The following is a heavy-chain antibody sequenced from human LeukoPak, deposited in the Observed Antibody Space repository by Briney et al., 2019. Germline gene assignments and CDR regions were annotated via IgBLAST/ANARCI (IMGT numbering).Heavy chain of an antibody. Sequence: SETLSLTCTVSGGSIGTYFWHWIRQPPGKGLEWIGSIYYSGSTYYNPSLKSRVTISVDTSKNQFSLKLSSVTAADTAVYYCARDGGYYYDSSGYYFGYWGQGTLVTVSS. D-gene: IGHD3-22*01. CDR2: IYYSGST. CDR3: ARDGGYYYDSSGYYFGY. CDR1: GGSIGTYF. J-gene: IGHJ4*02. V-gene: IGHV4-39*07.